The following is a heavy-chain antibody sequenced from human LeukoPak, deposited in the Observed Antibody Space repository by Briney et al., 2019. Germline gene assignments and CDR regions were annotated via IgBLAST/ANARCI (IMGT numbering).Heavy chain of an antibody. J-gene: IGHJ3*02. Sequence: SETLSLTCTVSGGSINSYYWSWIRKPPGKALEWIGNIFYSGSTYYSPSLKSRVTISLDTSRNQFSLKLNSVTAADTAVYYCAKSNGYGLIDIWGQGTMVTVSS. CDR2: IFYSGST. CDR3: AKSNGYGLIDI. CDR1: GGSINSYY. D-gene: IGHD3-10*01. V-gene: IGHV4-59*12.